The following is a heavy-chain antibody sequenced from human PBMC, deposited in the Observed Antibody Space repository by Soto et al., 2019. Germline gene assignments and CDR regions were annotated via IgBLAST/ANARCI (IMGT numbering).Heavy chain of an antibody. CDR3: ARDPTSTIFGVVPGYYGMDV. CDR1: GFTFSSYE. Sequence: SLRRSWAAAGFTFSSYEMNWVRQAPGKGLEWVSYISSSGSTIYYADSVKGRFTISRDNAKNSLYLQMNSLRAEDTAVYYCARDPTSTIFGVVPGYYGMDVWRQGPTVTVSS. J-gene: IGHJ6*02. D-gene: IGHD3-3*01. V-gene: IGHV3-48*03. CDR2: ISSSGSTI.